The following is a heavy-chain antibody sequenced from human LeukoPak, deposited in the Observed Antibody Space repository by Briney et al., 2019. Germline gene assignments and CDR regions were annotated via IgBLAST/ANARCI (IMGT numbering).Heavy chain of an antibody. J-gene: IGHJ4*02. CDR3: ASSCVATFDF. CDR2: INRMSGAA. Sequence: SVKVSCKSSGGTVSSYAISWVRQAPGQGLEWLGGINRMSGAANYAQKFQGRVTLSVDKSTSTVYMELRSLRSDDTAVYYCASSCVATFDFWGQGTPVSVSS. V-gene: IGHV1-69*06. CDR1: GGTVSSYA. D-gene: IGHD5-12*01.